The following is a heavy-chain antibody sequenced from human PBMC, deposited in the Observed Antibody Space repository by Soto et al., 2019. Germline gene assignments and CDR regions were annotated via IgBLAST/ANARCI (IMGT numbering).Heavy chain of an antibody. Sequence: EVQLVESGGGLVKPGGSLRLSCVASEFSFSTYNMNWVRQAPGKGLEWVSFISSTRSHIHYADSVKGRFTISRDNAKNSLYLQMNSRRAEDTAVYYCARDPAADGYYGMDVWGQGTTVTVSS. D-gene: IGHD6-13*01. V-gene: IGHV3-21*01. CDR3: ARDPAADGYYGMDV. CDR1: EFSFSTYN. CDR2: ISSTRSHI. J-gene: IGHJ6*02.